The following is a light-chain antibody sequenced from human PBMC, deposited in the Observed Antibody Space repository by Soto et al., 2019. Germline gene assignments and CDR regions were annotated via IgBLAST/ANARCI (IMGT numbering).Light chain of an antibody. Sequence: EIVLTQSPGTLSLSPGERATLSCRASQSVSSAYLAWYQHKPGQPPTLLIYAASSSVTGIPDRFSGSGSGTDFTLTISRLEPEDFAVYYCQQYNNWPFTFGPGTKVDIK. J-gene: IGKJ3*01. CDR2: AAS. CDR1: QSVSSAY. CDR3: QQYNNWPFT. V-gene: IGKV3-20*01.